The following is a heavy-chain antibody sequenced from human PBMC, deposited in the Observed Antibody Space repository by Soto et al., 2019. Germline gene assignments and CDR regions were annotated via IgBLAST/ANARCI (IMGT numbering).Heavy chain of an antibody. J-gene: IGHJ4*02. CDR2: IYNSGST. D-gene: IGHD1-26*01. CDR3: ASGPSGDKVDY. Sequence: QVQLQESGPGVVEPSQTLSLTCTVSGGSINNNGYFWSWIRQPPGSGLEWIGHIYNSGSTYSNPSLQSRLSISVDTSKNSFSLKLSSVTAADTAVYYCASGPSGDKVDYWGQGTLVTVSS. CDR1: GGSINNNGYF. V-gene: IGHV4-30-4*01.